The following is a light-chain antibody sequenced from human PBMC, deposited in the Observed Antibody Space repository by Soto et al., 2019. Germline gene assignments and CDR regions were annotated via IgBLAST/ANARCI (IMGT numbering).Light chain of an antibody. CDR3: QQYYSYSHT. J-gene: IGKJ2*01. V-gene: IGKV1-5*03. CDR1: QTISSW. Sequence: DIQMTQSPSTLSASVGDRVTLTCRASQTISSWLAWYQQKPGKAPKLLIYKAFSFESGVPSRFSGSGSGTEDTRTIGSLQPYDFATYYCQQYYSYSHTFGHATKLESK. CDR2: KAF.